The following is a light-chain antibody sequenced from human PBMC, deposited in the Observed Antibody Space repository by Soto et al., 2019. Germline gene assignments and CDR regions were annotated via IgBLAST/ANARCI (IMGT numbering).Light chain of an antibody. J-gene: IGKJ1*01. V-gene: IGKV3-15*01. CDR3: QHYNNWPPWT. CDR1: QSVSNN. Sequence: EIVMTQSPATLSVSPGERVTLSCRASQSVSNNLAWYQQKPGQAPRLLIYGASTRATGIPARFSGSGSGTEFPLTIRTLQSEDFAVYYCQHYNNWPPWTFGQGTKVKIK. CDR2: GAS.